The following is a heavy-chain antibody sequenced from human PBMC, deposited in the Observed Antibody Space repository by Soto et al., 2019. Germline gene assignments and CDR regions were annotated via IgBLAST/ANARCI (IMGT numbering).Heavy chain of an antibody. D-gene: IGHD1-1*01. Sequence: DVQLVESGGGLIQPGESLRLSCAAFGFTISGKKYVAWVRQAPGKGLEWVSALYDLDGSFYAASVKGRFTTSSDSSTTTVYLQMNDLRPDDTAVYYCATWHEREHAYDVWGQGTTVTGS. J-gene: IGHJ3*01. CDR1: GFTISGKKY. CDR2: LYDLDGS. CDR3: ATWHEREHAYDV. V-gene: IGHV3-53*01.